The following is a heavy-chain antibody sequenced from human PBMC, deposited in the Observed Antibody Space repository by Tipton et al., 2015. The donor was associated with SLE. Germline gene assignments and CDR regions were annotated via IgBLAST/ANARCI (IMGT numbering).Heavy chain of an antibody. J-gene: IGHJ4*02. Sequence: SGFTFSTYSMHWVRQAPGKGLEWVAVIWYDGSNKYYADSVKGRFTISRDNSKNTLYLQMNSLRAEDTAVYYCARDRSELGLDYWGQGTLVTVSS. CDR1: GFTFSTYS. CDR2: IWYDGSNK. CDR3: ARDRSELGLDY. D-gene: IGHD7-27*01. V-gene: IGHV3-33*01.